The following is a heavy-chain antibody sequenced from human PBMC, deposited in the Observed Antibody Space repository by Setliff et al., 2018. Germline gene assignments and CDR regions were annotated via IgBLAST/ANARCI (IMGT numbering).Heavy chain of an antibody. J-gene: IGHJ6*03. V-gene: IGHV5-51*01. Sequence: PGESLKISCQGSGYTFTNYWIGWVRQMPGKGLEWMGLIYPGDSDTRYSPSFRGQVTISADKSISTAFLQWSSLRSEDTAVYYCARERGDIVTTTSYYYYSDVWGKGTTVTVSS. CDR2: IYPGDSDT. CDR3: ARERGDIVTTTSYYYYSDV. CDR1: GYTFTNYW. D-gene: IGHD5-12*01.